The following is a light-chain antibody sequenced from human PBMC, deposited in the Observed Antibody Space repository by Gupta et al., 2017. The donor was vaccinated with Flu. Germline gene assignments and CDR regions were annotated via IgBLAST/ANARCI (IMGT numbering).Light chain of an antibody. Sequence: EIVLTQSPGIVSLSPGEGAALSCRASQYVNSRYLAWYQQKAGQAPRLLIYGASSRAAGIPERFSGSGSGTDFTLTISRLEPDDFAVYYCQQYGTFLYSFGQGTKLEIK. CDR2: GAS. CDR3: QQYGTFLYS. V-gene: IGKV3-20*01. J-gene: IGKJ2*03. CDR1: QYVNSRY.